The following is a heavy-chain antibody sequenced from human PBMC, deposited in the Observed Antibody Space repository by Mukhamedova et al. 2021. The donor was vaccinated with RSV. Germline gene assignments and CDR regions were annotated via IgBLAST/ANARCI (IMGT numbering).Heavy chain of an antibody. CDR2: IRSKAYGGTT. D-gene: IGHD2-21*01. J-gene: IGHJ4*02. V-gene: IGHV3-49*02. CDR3: TRDRSGPFYCGGDCHLFDY. Sequence: QAPGKGLEWVGFIRSKAYGGTTEYAAPVKGRFTISRDDSKSIAYLQMNSLKTEDTAVYYCTRDRSGPFYCGGDCHLFDYWGQGTL.